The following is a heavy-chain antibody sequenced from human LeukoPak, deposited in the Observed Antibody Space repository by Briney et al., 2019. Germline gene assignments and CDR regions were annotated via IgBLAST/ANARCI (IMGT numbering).Heavy chain of an antibody. Sequence: ASVKVSCKASGYTFTSYDINRVRQATGQGLEWMGWMNPNSGNTGYAQKFQGRVTMTRNTSISTAYMELSSLRSEDTAVYYCARAGIYCSSTSCYERYYYYMDVWGKGTTVTISS. CDR2: MNPNSGNT. CDR1: GYTFTSYD. J-gene: IGHJ6*03. V-gene: IGHV1-8*01. CDR3: ARAGIYCSSTSCYERYYYYMDV. D-gene: IGHD2-2*01.